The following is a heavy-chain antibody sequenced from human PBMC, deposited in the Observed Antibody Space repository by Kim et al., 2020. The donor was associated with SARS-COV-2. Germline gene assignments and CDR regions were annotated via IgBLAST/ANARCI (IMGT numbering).Heavy chain of an antibody. D-gene: IGHD2-15*01. V-gene: IGHV4-59*02. Sequence: SETLSLTCTVSGGSVSSYYWTWIRQPPGKGLEWIGYVYYSGSTNYNPSLKSRVTISVDTSKNQFSLKLSSVTAADTAVYYCARGAIGSFDNWGQGTLVTVSS. CDR3: ARGAIGSFDN. J-gene: IGHJ4*02. CDR2: VYYSGST. CDR1: GGSVSSYY.